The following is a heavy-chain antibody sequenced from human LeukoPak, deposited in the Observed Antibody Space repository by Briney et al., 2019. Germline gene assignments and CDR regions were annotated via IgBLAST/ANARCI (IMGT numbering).Heavy chain of an antibody. J-gene: IGHJ3*02. V-gene: IGHV4-30-4*08. CDR3: ARDQLGVTGTLDI. Sequence: SETLSLTCTVSGVSISSGDYYWSWIRQPPGKGLVWIGYIYYSGSTYYNPSLKSRVTISVDTSKNQFSLKLSSVTAADTAVYYCARDQLGVTGTLDIWGQGTMVTVSS. D-gene: IGHD1-20*01. CDR2: IYYSGST. CDR1: GVSISSGDYY.